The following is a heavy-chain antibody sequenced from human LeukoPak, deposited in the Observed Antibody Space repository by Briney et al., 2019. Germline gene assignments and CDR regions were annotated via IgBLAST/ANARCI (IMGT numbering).Heavy chain of an antibody. CDR3: ARDPSWELPFYYYYMDV. J-gene: IGHJ6*03. CDR2: INPNSGGT. V-gene: IGHV1-2*02. CDR1: GYTFTGYY. Sequence: VASVKVSCKASGYTFTGYYMHWVRQAPGQGLEWMGWINPNSGGTNYAQKFQGRVTMTRDTSISTAYMELSRLRSDDTAVYYCARDPSWELPFYYYYMDVWGKGTTVTISS. D-gene: IGHD1-26*01.